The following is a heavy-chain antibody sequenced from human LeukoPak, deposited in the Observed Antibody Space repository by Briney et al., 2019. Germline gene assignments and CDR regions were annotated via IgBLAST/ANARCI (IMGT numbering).Heavy chain of an antibody. CDR1: GYTFTSYG. D-gene: IGHD4-23*01. CDR2: ISAYNGNT. Sequence: ASVKVSCKASGYTFTSYGISWVRQAPGQGLEWMGWISAYNGNTNYAQKLQGRVTMTTDTSTSTAYMELRSLRSDDTAVYYCARVPFGVVTPGWFDPWGQGTLVTVSS. J-gene: IGHJ5*02. CDR3: ARVPFGVVTPGWFDP. V-gene: IGHV1-18*01.